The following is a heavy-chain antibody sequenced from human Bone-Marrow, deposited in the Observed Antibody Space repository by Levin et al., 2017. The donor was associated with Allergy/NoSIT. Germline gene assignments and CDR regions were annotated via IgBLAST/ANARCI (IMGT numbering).Heavy chain of an antibody. CDR3: ARDSTPGPGGWFDP. Sequence: PGGSLRLSCAASGFTFSSYGMHWVRQAPGKGLEWVAVIWYDGSNKYYADSVKGRFTISRDNSKNTLYLQMNSLRAEDTAVYYCARDSTPGPGGWFDPWGQGTLVTVSS. CDR2: IWYDGSNK. CDR1: GFTFSSYG. J-gene: IGHJ5*02. D-gene: IGHD2-2*01. V-gene: IGHV3-33*01.